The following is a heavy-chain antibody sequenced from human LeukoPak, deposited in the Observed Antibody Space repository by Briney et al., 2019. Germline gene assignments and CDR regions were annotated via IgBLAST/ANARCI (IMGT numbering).Heavy chain of an antibody. D-gene: IGHD6-19*01. V-gene: IGHV3-23*01. Sequence: PGGSLRLSCAASGFTFTSYAMTWVRQAPGKGLERVSGISNSGSSTYYADSVKGRFTISRDDSRNTPYLQMNSLRPDDTAVYYCARGGDSGGFAYCDYWGQGTLVTVSS. CDR3: ARGGDSGGFAYCDY. CDR1: GFTFTSYA. J-gene: IGHJ4*02. CDR2: ISNSGSST.